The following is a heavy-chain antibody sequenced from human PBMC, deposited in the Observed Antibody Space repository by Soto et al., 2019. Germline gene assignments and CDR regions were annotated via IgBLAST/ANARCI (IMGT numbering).Heavy chain of an antibody. Sequence: AASVKVSCKASGGTFSSYAISWVRQAPGQGLEWMGGIIPIFGTANYAQKFQGRVTITADESTSTAYMELSSLRSEDTAVYYCARGARRHCSSTSCYASMVADYFDYWGQGXLVTVYS. CDR2: IIPIFGTA. CDR3: ARGARRHCSSTSCYASMVADYFDY. V-gene: IGHV1-69*13. J-gene: IGHJ4*02. CDR1: GGTFSSYA. D-gene: IGHD2-2*01.